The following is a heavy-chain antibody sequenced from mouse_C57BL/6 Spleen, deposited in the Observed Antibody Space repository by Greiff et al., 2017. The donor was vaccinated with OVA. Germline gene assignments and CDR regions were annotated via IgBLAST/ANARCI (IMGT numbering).Heavy chain of an antibody. V-gene: IGHV1-55*01. J-gene: IGHJ3*01. CDR1: GSISTSYW. CDR2: DYPGSGST. Sequence: VQLQQPGAELVKPGASVKLSCKASGSISTSYWITWVKQRPGQGLEWIGDDYPGSGSTNYNEKFKSKATLTVDTSSMTACMQLCGQTSVDSAVCYCARDAKAGFAYWGQGTLVTVSA. CDR3: ARDAKAGFAY.